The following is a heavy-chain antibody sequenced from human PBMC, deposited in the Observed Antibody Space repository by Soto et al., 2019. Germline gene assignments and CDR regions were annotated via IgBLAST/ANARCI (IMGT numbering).Heavy chain of an antibody. CDR3: ARSQGSSTSLDIYYYYYYGMDV. CDR2: IIPIPGTA. V-gene: IGHV1-69*01. D-gene: IGHD2-2*01. Sequence: QVQLVQSGAEVKKPGSSVKVSCKASGGTFSSYAISWVRQAPGQGLEWMGGIIPIPGTANYAQKFQGRVTITADESTITAYMELSSLRSEDTAVYYCARSQGSSTSLDIYYYYYYGMDVWGQGTTVTVSS. J-gene: IGHJ6*02. CDR1: GGTFSSYA.